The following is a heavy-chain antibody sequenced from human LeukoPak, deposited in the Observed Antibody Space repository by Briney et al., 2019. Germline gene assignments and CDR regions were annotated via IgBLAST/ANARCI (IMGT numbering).Heavy chain of an antibody. J-gene: IGHJ3*02. CDR3: AREDYGDYVGAFDI. V-gene: IGHV1-18*04. CDR2: ISAYNGNT. Sequence: GASVKVSCKASGYTFTSYYMHWVRQAPGQGLEWMGWISAYNGNTNYAQKLQGRVTMTTDTSTSTAYMELRSLRSDDTAVYYCAREDYGDYVGAFDIWGQGTMVTVSS. CDR1: GYTFTSYY. D-gene: IGHD4-17*01.